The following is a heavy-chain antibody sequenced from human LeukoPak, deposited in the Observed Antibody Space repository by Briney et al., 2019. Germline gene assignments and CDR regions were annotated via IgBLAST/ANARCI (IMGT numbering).Heavy chain of an antibody. CDR2: IYYSGST. CDR3: ARRKWLVLDY. D-gene: IGHD6-19*01. Sequence: SETLSLTCTVSGGSISSYYWSWIRQPPGKGLEWIGYIYYSGSTNYNPSLKSRVPISVDTSKNQFSLKLSSVTAADTAVYYCARRKWLVLDYWGQGTLVTVSS. CDR1: GGSISSYY. V-gene: IGHV4-59*01. J-gene: IGHJ4*02.